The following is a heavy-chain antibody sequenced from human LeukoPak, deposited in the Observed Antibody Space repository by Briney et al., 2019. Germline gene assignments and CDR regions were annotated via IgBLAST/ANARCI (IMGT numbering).Heavy chain of an antibody. Sequence: SGGSLRLSCAASGFTFSIYWMHWVRQAPGKGLVWVSRINIDGSSTIYADSVKGRFTISRDNAKNTLYLQMKSLRVEDTAVYYCARDLYSFDFWGQGTLVTVSS. V-gene: IGHV3-74*01. CDR3: ARDLYSFDF. J-gene: IGHJ4*02. D-gene: IGHD2-21*01. CDR2: INIDGSST. CDR1: GFTFSIYW.